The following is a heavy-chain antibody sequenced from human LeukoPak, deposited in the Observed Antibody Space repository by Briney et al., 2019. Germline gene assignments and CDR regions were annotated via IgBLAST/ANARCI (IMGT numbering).Heavy chain of an antibody. Sequence: SETLSLTCAVSGGSISSSNWWSWVRQPPGKGLESIGEIYQSGSTNYNPSLKSRVTISVDKSKNQFSLKLSSVTAADTAVYYCASRDLYYYGSGSCMDVWGQGTTVTVSS. CDR3: ASRDLYYYGSGSCMDV. CDR1: GGSISSSNW. D-gene: IGHD3-10*01. CDR2: IYQSGST. V-gene: IGHV4-4*02. J-gene: IGHJ6*02.